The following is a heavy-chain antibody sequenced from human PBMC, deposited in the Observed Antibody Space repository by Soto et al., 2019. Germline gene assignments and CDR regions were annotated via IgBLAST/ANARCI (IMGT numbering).Heavy chain of an antibody. J-gene: IGHJ4*02. D-gene: IGHD1-1*01. Sequence: PGGSLRLSCAASGFTFSSYSMNWVRQAPGKGLEWVSYISSSSSTIYYADSVKGRFTISRDNAKNSLYLQMNSLRDEDTAVYYCARGERFPIAEYYFDYWGQGTLVTVSS. CDR1: GFTFSSYS. V-gene: IGHV3-48*02. CDR3: ARGERFPIAEYYFDY. CDR2: ISSSSSTI.